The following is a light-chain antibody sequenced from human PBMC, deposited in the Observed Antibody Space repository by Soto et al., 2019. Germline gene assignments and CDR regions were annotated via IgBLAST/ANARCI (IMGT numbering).Light chain of an antibody. CDR2: GAS. Sequence: EIVLTQSPGTLSSSPGERATLSCRASQSVGSDYLAWYQQKPGQAPRLLIYGASIRATGIPDRFSGSGSGTDFTLTISRLEPEDFAVYYCQQYRSSPPIPFAGGTKVDIK. V-gene: IGKV3-20*01. CDR1: QSVGSDY. CDR3: QQYRSSPPIP. J-gene: IGKJ4*01.